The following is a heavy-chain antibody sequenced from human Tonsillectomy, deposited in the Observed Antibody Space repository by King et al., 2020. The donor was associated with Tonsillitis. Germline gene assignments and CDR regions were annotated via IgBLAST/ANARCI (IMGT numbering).Heavy chain of an antibody. V-gene: IGHV3-11*06. CDR3: ARDSGENWYFDL. CDR1: GFTFSDYY. Sequence: VQLVESGGGLVKPGGSLRLSCAASGFTFSDYYMSWIRQAPGKGLEWVSYISSSSSYTNYADSVKGRFTISRDNAKNSLYLQMNSLRDEDTVVYYCARDSGENWYFDLWGRGTLVTVSS. D-gene: IGHD1-1*01. J-gene: IGHJ2*01. CDR2: ISSSSSYT.